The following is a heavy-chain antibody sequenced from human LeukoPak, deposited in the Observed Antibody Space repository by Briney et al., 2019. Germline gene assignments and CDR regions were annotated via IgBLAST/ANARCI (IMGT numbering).Heavy chain of an antibody. V-gene: IGHV4-61*02. Sequence: TLSLTCTVSGGSISSGSYYWSWIRQPAGKGLEWIGRIYTSGSTNYNPSLKSRVTISVDTSKNQFSLKLSSVTAADTAVYYCARGSALAFDIWGQGTMVAVSS. CDR3: ARGSALAFDI. CDR2: IYTSGST. J-gene: IGHJ3*02. CDR1: GGSISSGSYY.